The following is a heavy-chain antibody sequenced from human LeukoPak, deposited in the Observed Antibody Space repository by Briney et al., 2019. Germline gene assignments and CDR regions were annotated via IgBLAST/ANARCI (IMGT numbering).Heavy chain of an antibody. D-gene: IGHD3-3*01. CDR1: GGTFSSYT. CDR2: IIPILGIA. J-gene: IGHJ6*04. V-gene: IGHV1-69*02. CDR3: ARVGPSPYYDFWSRILDV. Sequence: SVKVSCKASGGTFSSYTISWVRQAPGQGLEWMGRIIPILGIANYARKFQGRVTITADKSTSTAYMELSSLRSEDTAVYYCARVGPSPYYDFWSRILDVLGKGTTVTVSS.